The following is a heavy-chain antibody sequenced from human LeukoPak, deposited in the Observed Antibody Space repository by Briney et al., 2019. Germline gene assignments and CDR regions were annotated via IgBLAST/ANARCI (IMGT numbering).Heavy chain of an antibody. Sequence: SSETLSLTCAVYGGSFSGYYWSWIRQPPGKGLEWIGEINHSGSTNYNPSPKSRVTISVDTSKNQFSLKLSSVTAADTAVYYCARRRGAYYRPFDYWGQGTLVTVSS. CDR2: INHSGST. J-gene: IGHJ4*02. CDR3: ARRRGAYYRPFDY. V-gene: IGHV4-34*01. CDR1: GGSFSGYY. D-gene: IGHD1-26*01.